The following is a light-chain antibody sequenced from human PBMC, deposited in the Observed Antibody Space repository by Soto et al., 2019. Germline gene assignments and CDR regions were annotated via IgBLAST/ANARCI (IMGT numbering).Light chain of an antibody. CDR1: QSVSSSY. V-gene: IGKV3-20*01. J-gene: IGKJ3*01. Sequence: EIVVTQSPGTLSLSPGERATLSCRASQSVSSSYLAWYQQKPGQTPRLLIYGASSRATGIPDRFSGSGSGTDFTLTISRLEPEDFAVYFCQQYGNSPFTFGPGTTVDIK. CDR2: GAS. CDR3: QQYGNSPFT.